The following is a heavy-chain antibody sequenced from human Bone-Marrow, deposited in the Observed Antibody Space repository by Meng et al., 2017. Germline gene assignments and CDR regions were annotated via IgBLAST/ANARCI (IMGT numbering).Heavy chain of an antibody. V-gene: IGHV3-74*03. CDR2: IKSDGSGT. Sequence: GGSLRLSCAASGFTFGNYWMHWVRQGPGQGLVWVARIKSDGSGTTHADAVRGRFTISRDNAKSTLYLQMNSLRAEDTALYYCVRADISLGYDAFDVWGRGTMVTVSS. CDR3: VRADISLGYDAFDV. CDR1: GFTFGNYW. D-gene: IGHD3-16*01. J-gene: IGHJ3*01.